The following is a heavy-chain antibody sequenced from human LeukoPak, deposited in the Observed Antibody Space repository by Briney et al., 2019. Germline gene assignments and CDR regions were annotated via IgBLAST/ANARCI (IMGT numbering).Heavy chain of an antibody. CDR2: INSDGSSI. V-gene: IGHV3-74*01. D-gene: IGHD1-26*01. CDR3: ARYSGSSYYFDY. Sequence: PGGSLRLSCAASGFSFNMYAMHWVRQAPGKGLVWVSRINSDGSSISYADSVKGRSTISRDNAKNTLYLQMNSLRAEDTALYYCARYSGSSYYFDYWGQGTLVTVSS. CDR1: GFSFNMYA. J-gene: IGHJ4*02.